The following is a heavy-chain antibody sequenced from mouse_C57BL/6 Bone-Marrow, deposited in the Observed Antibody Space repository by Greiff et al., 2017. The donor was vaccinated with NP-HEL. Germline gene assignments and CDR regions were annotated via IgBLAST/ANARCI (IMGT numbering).Heavy chain of an antibody. CDR2: INSDGGST. Sequence: EVQLMESGGGLVQPGESLKLSCESNEYEFPSHDMSWVRKTPEKRLELVAAINSDGGSTYYPDTMERRFIITRDTTKKTLYLQMSSLRSEDTALDYCARHNDGYSWYFDVWGTGTTVTVSS. J-gene: IGHJ1*03. D-gene: IGHD2-3*01. CDR3: ARHNDGYSWYFDV. CDR1: EYEFPSHD. V-gene: IGHV5-2*01.